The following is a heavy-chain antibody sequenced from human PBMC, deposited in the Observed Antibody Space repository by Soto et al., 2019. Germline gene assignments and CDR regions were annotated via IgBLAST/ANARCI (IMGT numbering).Heavy chain of an antibody. V-gene: IGHV4-31*03. CDR3: ARDPGLYGLGAFDI. J-gene: IGHJ3*02. CDR1: GGSISSGGYY. CDR2: IYYSGST. D-gene: IGHD2-2*02. Sequence: TSETLSLTCTVSGGSISSGGYYWSWIRQHPGKGLEWIGYIYYSGSTYYNPSLKSRVTISVDTSKNQFSLKLSSVTAADTAVYYCARDPGLYGLGAFDIWGQGTMVTVSS.